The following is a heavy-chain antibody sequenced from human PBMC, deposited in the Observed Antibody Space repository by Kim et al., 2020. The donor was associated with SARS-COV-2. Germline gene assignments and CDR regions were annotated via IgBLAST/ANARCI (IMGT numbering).Heavy chain of an antibody. Sequence: ADSVKGRFTISRYKSKNTLYLQMNSLRAADPAVYYCARDPDDYGDYGFDYWGQGTLVTVSS. CDR3: ARDPDDYGDYGFDY. D-gene: IGHD4-17*01. V-gene: IGHV3-30*01. J-gene: IGHJ4*02.